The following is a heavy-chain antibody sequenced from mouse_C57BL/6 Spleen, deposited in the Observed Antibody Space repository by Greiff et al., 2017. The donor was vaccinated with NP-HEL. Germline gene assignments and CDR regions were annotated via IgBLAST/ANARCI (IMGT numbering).Heavy chain of an antibody. V-gene: IGHV1-82*01. CDR3: ARYYYDYDYFDY. CDR1: GYAFSSSW. J-gene: IGHJ2*01. D-gene: IGHD2-4*01. CDR2: IYPGDGDT. Sequence: QVQLQQSGPELVKPGASVKISCKASGYAFSSSWMNWVKQRPGKGLEWIGRIYPGDGDTNYNGKFKGKATLTADKSSSTAYMQLSSLTSEDSAVYFCARYYYDYDYFDYWGQGTTLTVSS.